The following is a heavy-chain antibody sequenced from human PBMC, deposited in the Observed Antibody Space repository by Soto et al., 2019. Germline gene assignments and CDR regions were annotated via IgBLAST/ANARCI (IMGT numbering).Heavy chain of an antibody. CDR3: ARGTRITIFGVVPIRGQYYFDY. V-gene: IGHV4-31*03. Sequence: SETLSLTCTVSGGSISSGGYYWSWIRQHPGKGLEWIGYIYYSGSTYYNPSLKSRVTISVDTSKNQFSLKLSSVTAADMAVYYCARGTRITIFGVVPIRGQYYFDYWGQGTLVTVSS. J-gene: IGHJ4*02. CDR2: IYYSGST. CDR1: GGSISSGGYY. D-gene: IGHD3-3*01.